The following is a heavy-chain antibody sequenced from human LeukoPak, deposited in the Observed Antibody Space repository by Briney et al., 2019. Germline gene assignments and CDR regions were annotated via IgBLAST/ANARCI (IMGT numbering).Heavy chain of an antibody. J-gene: IGHJ6*03. CDR2: INSDGSST. V-gene: IGHV3-74*01. D-gene: IGHD3-10*01. CDR3: ARLGFSYYYGSGSYREVYYYYYMDV. CDR1: GFTFSSYA. Sequence: GGSLRLSCAASGFTFSSYAMSWVRQAPGKGLVWVSRINSDGSSTSYADSVKGRFTISRDNAKNTLYLQMNSLRAEDTAVYYCARLGFSYYYGSGSYREVYYYYYMDVWGKGTTVTISS.